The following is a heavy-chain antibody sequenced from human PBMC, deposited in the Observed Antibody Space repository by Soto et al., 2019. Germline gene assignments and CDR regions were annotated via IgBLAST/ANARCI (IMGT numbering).Heavy chain of an antibody. D-gene: IGHD3-22*01. Sequence: PGGSLRLSCAASGFTFSRYAVSWVRQAPGKGLEWVSAISGSGGGTYFRDTVRGRFTISRDNSKNTLYLQMDSLRAEDTAVYYCAKDSISSDGGYYLYYFASWGQGTLVTVSS. CDR2: ISGSGGGT. V-gene: IGHV3-23*01. J-gene: IGHJ4*02. CDR3: AKDSISSDGGYYLYYFAS. CDR1: GFTFSRYA.